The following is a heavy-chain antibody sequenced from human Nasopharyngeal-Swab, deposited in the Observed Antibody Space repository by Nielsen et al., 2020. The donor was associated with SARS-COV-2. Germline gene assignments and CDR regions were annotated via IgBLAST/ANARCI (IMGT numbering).Heavy chain of an antibody. V-gene: IGHV4-34*01. J-gene: IGHJ4*02. CDR3: ARAGEYQLLDNGHFDY. Sequence: SETLSLTCAVYGESFSGHYWTWIRQPPGKGLEWIGEISHSGSTTYNSSLKSRVTISVDTSKNQFSLKLSSVTAADTAVYYCARAGEYQLLDNGHFDYWGQGTLVTVSS. D-gene: IGHD2-2*01. CDR2: ISHSGST. CDR1: GESFSGHY.